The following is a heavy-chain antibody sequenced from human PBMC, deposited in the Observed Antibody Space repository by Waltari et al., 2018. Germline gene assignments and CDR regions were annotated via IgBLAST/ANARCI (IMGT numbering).Heavy chain of an antibody. CDR1: GSEFGAIY. CDR2: VDPGGGRT. D-gene: IGHD1-26*01. J-gene: IGHJ4*02. V-gene: IGHV1-69-2*01. Sequence: VRLVQSGADMRKSGTPLKISCQVTGSEFGAIYVHWVRPPPEKGLVWLSLVDPGGGRTCDAETCRGGVTMAADTLTDVVHMEVRGRRLEDAAVDYCAVSEVREYFEKWGQGTLVIVSS. CDR3: AVSEVREYFEK.